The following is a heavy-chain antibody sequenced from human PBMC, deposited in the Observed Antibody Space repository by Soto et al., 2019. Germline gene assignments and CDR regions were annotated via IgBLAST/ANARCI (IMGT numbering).Heavy chain of an antibody. D-gene: IGHD3-3*01. CDR2: IYHSGTT. J-gene: IGHJ6*02. V-gene: IGHV4-4*02. Sequence: PSETLSLTCAVSGGSISNNNCWNWVRQPPGKGLEWIGEIYHSGTTNYNPSLISRVTLSLDESKNHFSLTLNSVTAADTAVYYCARRRITTFGVVITGYGMDVWGQGTTVTVS. CDR3: ARRRITTFGVVITGYGMDV. CDR1: GGSISNNNC.